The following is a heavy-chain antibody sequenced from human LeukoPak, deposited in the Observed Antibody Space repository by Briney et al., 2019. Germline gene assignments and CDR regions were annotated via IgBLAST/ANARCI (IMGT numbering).Heavy chain of an antibody. Sequence: SETLSLTCTVSGYSISSGYYWGWIRQPPGKGLEWIGSIYHGGRTDYNPSLKSRVTISVDTSKNQFSLKLSSVTAADTAVYYCARRTAARPQYNFDYWGQGTLVTVSS. J-gene: IGHJ4*02. V-gene: IGHV4-38-2*02. CDR1: GYSISSGYY. CDR2: IYHGGRT. D-gene: IGHD6-6*01. CDR3: ARRTAARPQYNFDY.